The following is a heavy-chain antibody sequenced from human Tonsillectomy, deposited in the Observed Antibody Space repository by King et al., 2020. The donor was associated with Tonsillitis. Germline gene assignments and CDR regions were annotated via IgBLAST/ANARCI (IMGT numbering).Heavy chain of an antibody. Sequence: QLQESGPGLVKPSETLSLTCTVSGGSISSYYWSWIRQPPGKGLELIGYIFDSGSTNYNPSLKSRVTISIDTSKNQFSLKLTSVTAADTAVYYCARERIVAGEFQLSFEYWGQGTLVSVSS. CDR3: ARERIVAGEFQLSFEY. D-gene: IGHD6-13*01. CDR1: GGSISSYY. CDR2: IFDSGST. V-gene: IGHV4-59*01. J-gene: IGHJ4*02.